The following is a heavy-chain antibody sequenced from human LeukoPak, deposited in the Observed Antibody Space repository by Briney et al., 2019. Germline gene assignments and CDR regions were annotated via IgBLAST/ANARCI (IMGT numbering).Heavy chain of an antibody. CDR3: ARDRGRFLLGPDGLLG. Sequence: GGSLRLSCAASGFIFSSYWMHWVRQAPGKGLVWVSHINTDASRTSYADSVKGRFTISRDNAKNTLFLQMNSLRAEDTAVYYCARDRGRFLLGPDGLLGWGQGTLVTVSS. CDR1: GFIFSSYW. V-gene: IGHV3-74*01. D-gene: IGHD2/OR15-2a*01. CDR2: INTDASRT. J-gene: IGHJ4*02.